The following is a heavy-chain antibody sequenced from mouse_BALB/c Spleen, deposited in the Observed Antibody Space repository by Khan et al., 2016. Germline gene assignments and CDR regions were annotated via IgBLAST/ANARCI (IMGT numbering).Heavy chain of an antibody. V-gene: IGHV9-3-1*01. J-gene: IGHJ1*01. CDR1: GYTFTNYG. D-gene: IGHD4-1*01. CDR2: INTYTEEP. Sequence: QIQLVQSRPELKKPGETVKISCKASGYTFTNYGMNWVKQAPGKGLKWMGWINTYTEEPTYADDFKGRFAFSLETSASTAYLQINNLTNEDTPTYFCASGTDWYFDVWGAGTTVTVSS. CDR3: ASGTDWYFDV.